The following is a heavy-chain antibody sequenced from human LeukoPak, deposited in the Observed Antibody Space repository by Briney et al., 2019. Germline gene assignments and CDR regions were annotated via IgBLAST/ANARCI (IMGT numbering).Heavy chain of an antibody. D-gene: IGHD2/OR15-2a*01. CDR2: ISYSGSII. J-gene: IGHJ4*02. CDR3: ARDNTGY. CDR1: GFTFSSYE. Sequence: GGSLRLSCAASGFTFSSYEMNWVRQAPGKGLEWVSYISYSGSIIYYADSVKGRFTISRDNAKNSLYLQMNSLRAEDTAVYYCARDNTGYWGQGTLVTVSS. V-gene: IGHV3-48*03.